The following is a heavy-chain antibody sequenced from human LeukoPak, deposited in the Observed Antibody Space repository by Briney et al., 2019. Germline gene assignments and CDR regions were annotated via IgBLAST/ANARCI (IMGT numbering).Heavy chain of an antibody. D-gene: IGHD6-13*01. J-gene: IGHJ4*02. V-gene: IGHV3-48*03. CDR2: ISSSGSTI. Sequence: GGSLRLSCAASGFTFSSYEMNWVRQAPGKGLEWVSYISSSGSTIYYADSVKGRFTISRDNAKNSLYLQMNSLRADDTAVYYCARVGSTVGAGTPDYWGQGTLVIVSS. CDR1: GFTFSSYE. CDR3: ARVGSTVGAGTPDY.